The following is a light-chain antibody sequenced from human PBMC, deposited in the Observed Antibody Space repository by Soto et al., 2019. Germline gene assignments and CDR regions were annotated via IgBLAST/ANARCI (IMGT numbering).Light chain of an antibody. CDR1: RDISTW. Sequence: IQMTQSPSSVSASVGDRVTITCQASRDISTWVAWYQQKPGKAPKLLIYSASALKRGVPSRFSGSGSGTDFALTGSSLQPEDFATDYCQQADTFPWTFGQGTKVEIK. CDR2: SAS. V-gene: IGKV1D-12*01. CDR3: QQADTFPWT. J-gene: IGKJ1*01.